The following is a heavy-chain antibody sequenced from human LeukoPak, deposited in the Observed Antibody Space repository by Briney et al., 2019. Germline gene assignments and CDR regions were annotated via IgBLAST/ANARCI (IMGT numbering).Heavy chain of an antibody. Sequence: ASVKVSCKASGYTFTSYYMHWVRQAPGQGLEWMGIINPSGGSTSYAQKFQGRVTMTRDTSTSTVYMELSSLRSEDTAVYYCARDGIMITFGGAIVIPDLGIQNWFDPWGQGTLVTVSS. CDR2: INPSGGST. D-gene: IGHD3-16*02. CDR1: GYTFTSYY. CDR3: ARDGIMITFGGAIVIPDLGIQNWFDP. J-gene: IGHJ5*02. V-gene: IGHV1-46*01.